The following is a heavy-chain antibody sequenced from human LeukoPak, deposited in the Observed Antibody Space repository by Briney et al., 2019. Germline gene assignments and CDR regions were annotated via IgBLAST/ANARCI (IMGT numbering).Heavy chain of an antibody. CDR1: GFTFSSYG. CDR3: AKGGPGYCSSTSCLIDH. V-gene: IGHV3-30*18. Sequence: GRSLRLSCAASGFTFSSYGMHWVRRASGKGLEWVAVISYDGSNKYYADSVKGRFTISRDNSKNTLYLQMNSLRAEDTAVYYCAKGGPGYCSSTSCLIDHWGQGTLVTVSS. J-gene: IGHJ4*02. CDR2: ISYDGSNK. D-gene: IGHD2-2*01.